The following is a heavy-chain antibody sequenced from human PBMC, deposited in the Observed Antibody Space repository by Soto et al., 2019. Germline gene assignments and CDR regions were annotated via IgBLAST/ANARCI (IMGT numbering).Heavy chain of an antibody. D-gene: IGHD2-15*01. V-gene: IGHV3-9*01. CDR3: AKDRRYCSGGSCYHWDAFDI. J-gene: IGHJ3*02. Sequence: PGGSLRLSCAASGFTFDDYAMHWVRQAPGKGLEWVSGISWNSGSIGYADSVKGRFTISRDNAKNSLYLQMNSLRAEDTALYYCAKDRRYCSGGSCYHWDAFDIWGQGTMVTVSS. CDR2: ISWNSGSI. CDR1: GFTFDDYA.